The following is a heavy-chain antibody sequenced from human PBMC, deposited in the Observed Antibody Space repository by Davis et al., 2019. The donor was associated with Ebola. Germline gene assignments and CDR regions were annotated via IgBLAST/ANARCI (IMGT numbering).Heavy chain of an antibody. CDR1: GYTFTGYY. Sequence: ASVKVSCKASGYTFTGYYMHWVRQAPGQGLEWMGWINPNSGGTNYAQKLQGRVTMTTDTSTSTAYMELRSLRSDDTAVYYCAREGYCSSTSCYGWRGYYYYGMDVWGQGTTVTVSS. CDR2: INPNSGGT. CDR3: AREGYCSSTSCYGWRGYYYYGMDV. J-gene: IGHJ6*02. D-gene: IGHD2-2*01. V-gene: IGHV1-2*02.